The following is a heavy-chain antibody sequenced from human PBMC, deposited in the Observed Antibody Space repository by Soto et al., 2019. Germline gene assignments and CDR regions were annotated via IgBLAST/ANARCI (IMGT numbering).Heavy chain of an antibody. CDR2: IYYSWST. CDR3: ATGRYDSSGYYSPTWLDY. CDR1: GCSGSRGIYY. J-gene: IGHJ4*02. D-gene: IGHD3-22*01. V-gene: IGHV4-61*01. Sequence: SETLSLTCTVSGCSGSRGIYYWSWIRQPPGKGLEGIGYIYYSWSTNYNPSLKSRVTISVDTSKNQFSLKLSSVTAADTAVYYCATGRYDSSGYYSPTWLDYWGQGTLVTVSS.